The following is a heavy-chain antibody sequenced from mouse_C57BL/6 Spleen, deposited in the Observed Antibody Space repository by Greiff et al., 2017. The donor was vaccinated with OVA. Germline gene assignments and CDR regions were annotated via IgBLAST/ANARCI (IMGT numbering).Heavy chain of an antibody. D-gene: IGHD2-2*01. V-gene: IGHV1-69*01. CDR2: IDPSDSYT. CDR1: GYTFTSYW. J-gene: IGHJ3*01. Sequence: VQLQQPGAELVMPGASVKLSCKASGYTFTSYWMHWVKQRPGQGLEWIGEIDPSDSYTNYNQKFKGKSTLTVDKSSSTAYMQLSSLTSEDSAVYYCAYGYDDWFAYWGQGTLVTVSA. CDR3: AYGYDDWFAY.